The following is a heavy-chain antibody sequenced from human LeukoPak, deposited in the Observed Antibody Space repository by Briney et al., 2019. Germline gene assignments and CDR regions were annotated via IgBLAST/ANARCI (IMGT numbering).Heavy chain of an antibody. Sequence: GGSLRLSCAASGFTFSSYAMHWVRQAPGKGLEWVAVISSNGNKIYYADSVRGRFTIFRDTSNKTVSLHMNDMRVEDTALYYCARGPSSRSGKQDSWGRGTLVTVSS. CDR1: GFTFSSYA. D-gene: IGHD6-6*01. V-gene: IGHV3-30*01. CDR3: ARGPSSRSGKQDS. J-gene: IGHJ4*02. CDR2: ISSNGNKI.